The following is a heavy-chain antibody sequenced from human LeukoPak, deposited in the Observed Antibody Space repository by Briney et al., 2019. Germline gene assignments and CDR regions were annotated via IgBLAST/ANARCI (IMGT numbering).Heavy chain of an antibody. CDR1: GYSINSAYY. CDR2: MYHSGST. J-gene: IGHJ4*02. CDR3: ARVSGYDWESFYDY. D-gene: IGHD5-12*01. V-gene: IGHV4-38-2*02. Sequence: PSETLSLTCTVSGYSINSAYYWGWIRQPPGKGLEWIGSMYHSGSTYYNPSLQSRVTISVDTSKNQFSLKLSSVTAADTAVYYCARVSGYDWESFYDYWGQGTLVTVSS.